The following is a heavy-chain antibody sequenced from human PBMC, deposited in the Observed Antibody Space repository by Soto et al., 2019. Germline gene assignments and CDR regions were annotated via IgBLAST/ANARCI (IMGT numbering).Heavy chain of an antibody. CDR3: ARHTSGWHYYDY. CDR1: GFNFSDHY. Sequence: GGSLRLSCAASGFNFSDHYMNWVRQAPGKGLEWVSYISGSSRYTNFADSVKGRFTISRDNAKNSLYLQMNSLRVEDTAVYYCARHTSGWHYYDYWSQGTPVTVSS. J-gene: IGHJ4*02. D-gene: IGHD6-19*01. V-gene: IGHV3-11*06. CDR2: ISGSSRYT.